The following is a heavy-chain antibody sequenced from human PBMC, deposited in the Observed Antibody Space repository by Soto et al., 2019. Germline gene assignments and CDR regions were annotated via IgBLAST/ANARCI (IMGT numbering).Heavy chain of an antibody. CDR3: ARVSYGSGSYNMRYNWFDP. CDR2: ISGGGGST. Sequence: QPGGSLRLSCATSGFTFTGYVMSWVRQAPGKGLEWVAAISGGGGSTYYAASVKGRFTISRDNSMSTLSLQMNSLRAEDTAVYYCARVSYGSGSYNMRYNWFDPWGQGTQVTVS. D-gene: IGHD3-10*01. V-gene: IGHV3-23*01. J-gene: IGHJ5*02. CDR1: GFTFTGYV.